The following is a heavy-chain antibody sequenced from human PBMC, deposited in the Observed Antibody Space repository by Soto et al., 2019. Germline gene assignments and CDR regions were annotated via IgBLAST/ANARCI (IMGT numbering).Heavy chain of an antibody. D-gene: IGHD3-16*01. CDR2: INHSGST. J-gene: IGHJ5*02. CDR3: ARGEGAWFDP. CDR1: GGSFSGYY. Sequence: QVQLQQWGAGLLKPSETLSLTRAVYGGSFSGYYWSWIRQPPGKGLEWIGEINHSGSTNYNPSLKSRVTISVDTSKNQFSLKLSSVTAADTAVYYCARGEGAWFDPWGQGTLVTVSS. V-gene: IGHV4-34*01.